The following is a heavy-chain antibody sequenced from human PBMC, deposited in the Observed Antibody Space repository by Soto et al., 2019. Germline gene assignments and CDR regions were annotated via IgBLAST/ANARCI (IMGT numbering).Heavy chain of an antibody. V-gene: IGHV1-3*01. CDR1: GYTFTSYA. Sequence: QVQLVQSGAEVKKPGASVKVSCKASGYTFTSYAMHWVRQAPGQRLEWMGWINAGNGNTKYSQKFQGRVTITRDTSGSRAYMELSSLRSEDTAVYYCARVNSSSWAFDYWGQGTLVTVSS. J-gene: IGHJ4*02. D-gene: IGHD6-13*01. CDR3: ARVNSSSWAFDY. CDR2: INAGNGNT.